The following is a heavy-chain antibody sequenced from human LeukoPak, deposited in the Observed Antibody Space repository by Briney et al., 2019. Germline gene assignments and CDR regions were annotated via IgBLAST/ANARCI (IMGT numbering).Heavy chain of an antibody. D-gene: IGHD3-16*01. V-gene: IGHV3-23*01. Sequence: PGGSLRLSCAASGFTFGSYSMNWVRQAPGKGLEWVSAISGSGGSTYYADSVKGRFTISRDNSKNTLYLQMNSLRAEDTAVYYCAKPSPRGYYDYVWGSYSHFDYWGQGTLVTVSS. CDR1: GFTFGSYS. CDR2: ISGSGGST. J-gene: IGHJ4*02. CDR3: AKPSPRGYYDYVWGSYSHFDY.